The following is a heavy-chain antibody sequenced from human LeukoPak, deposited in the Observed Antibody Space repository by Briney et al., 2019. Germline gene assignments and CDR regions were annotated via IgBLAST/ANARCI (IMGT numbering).Heavy chain of an antibody. CDR2: ISSSGSTI. D-gene: IGHD3-10*01. J-gene: IGHJ4*02. CDR3: AREMGVTSPDY. Sequence: GGSLRLSCAASGFSFSSYAMHWVRQAPGKGLEWVSYISSSGSTIYYADSVKGRFTISRDNAKNSLYLQMNSLRAEDTAVYYCAREMGVTSPDYWGQGTLVTVSS. V-gene: IGHV3-48*03. CDR1: GFSFSSYA.